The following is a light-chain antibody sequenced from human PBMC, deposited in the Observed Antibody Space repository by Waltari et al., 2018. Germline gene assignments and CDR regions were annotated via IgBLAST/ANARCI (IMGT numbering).Light chain of an antibody. CDR3: QVWDSGTVV. V-gene: IGLV3-9*01. CDR2: RDK. Sequence: SFALTQPVSVSVALGQTATISCGADNIESTNAHWYQQQPGQATVLVIYRDKNRPSGIPDRSSGSNSSNAATLTVSRAQHDDYADYFCQVWDSGTVVFGGGTRLTVL. CDR1: NIESTN. J-gene: IGLJ2*01.